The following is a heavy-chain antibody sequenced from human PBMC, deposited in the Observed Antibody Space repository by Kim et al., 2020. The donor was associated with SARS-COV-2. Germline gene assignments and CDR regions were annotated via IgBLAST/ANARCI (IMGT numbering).Heavy chain of an antibody. CDR1: GYSFTSYW. J-gene: IGHJ5*02. CDR3: ARVEGRFCSSTSCYMVPRFDP. D-gene: IGHD2-2*02. CDR2: IDPSDSYT. Sequence: GESLKISCKGSGYSFTSYWISWVRQMPGKGPEWMGRIDPSDSYTNYSPSFQGHVTISADKSISTAYLQWSSLKASDTAMYYCARVEGRFCSSTSCYMVPRFDPWGQGTLVTVSS. V-gene: IGHV5-10-1*01.